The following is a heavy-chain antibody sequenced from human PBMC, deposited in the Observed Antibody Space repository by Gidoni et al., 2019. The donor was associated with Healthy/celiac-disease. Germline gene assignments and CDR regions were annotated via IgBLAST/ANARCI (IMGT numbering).Heavy chain of an antibody. V-gene: IGHV1-69*01. CDR3: ARPEGFGELLGALDY. J-gene: IGHJ4*02. CDR1: GGTFSSYA. CDR2: IIPIFGTA. Sequence: QVQLVQSGAEVKQPGSSVKVSCKASGGTFSSYAISWERQAPGQGLEWMGGIIPIFGTANYAQKYQGRVTITADESTSTAYMELSSLRSEDTAVYYCARPEGFGELLGALDYWGQGTLVTVSS. D-gene: IGHD3-10*01.